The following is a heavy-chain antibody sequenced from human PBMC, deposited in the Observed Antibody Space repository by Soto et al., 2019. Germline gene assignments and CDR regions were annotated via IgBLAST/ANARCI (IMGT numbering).Heavy chain of an antibody. Sequence: QVQLVESGGGVVQSGGSLRLSCAASGFTFGNFGIHWVRQAPGKGLEWVAFIWHDGSNQYYTDSVKGRFTISRENSRNTVSLQMNSLGGEDTAVYHCARVYRWYIDLWGRGTLVTVSS. J-gene: IGHJ2*01. D-gene: IGHD3-16*02. V-gene: IGHV3-33*01. CDR2: IWHDGSNQ. CDR3: ARVYRWYIDL. CDR1: GFTFGNFG.